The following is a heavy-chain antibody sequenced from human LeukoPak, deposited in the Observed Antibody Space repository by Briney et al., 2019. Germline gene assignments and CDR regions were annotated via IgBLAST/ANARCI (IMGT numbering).Heavy chain of an antibody. CDR3: AKLPVIVGATGQYNWFDP. CDR2: INPNSGGT. CDR1: GYTFTGYY. Sequence: ASVKVSCKASGYTFTGYYMHWVRQAPGQGLEWMGWINPNSGGTNYAQKFQGRVTITRDTSISTAYMELSRLRSDDTAVYYCAKLPVIVGATGQYNWFDPWGQGTLVTVSS. V-gene: IGHV1-2*02. D-gene: IGHD1-26*01. J-gene: IGHJ5*02.